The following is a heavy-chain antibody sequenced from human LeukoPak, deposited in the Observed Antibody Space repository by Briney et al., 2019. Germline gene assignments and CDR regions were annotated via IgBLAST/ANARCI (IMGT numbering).Heavy chain of an antibody. CDR1: GYTFTSYA. D-gene: IGHD3-16*01. CDR2: INAGNGNT. CDR3: ARELWPGYGMDV. Sequence: APVKVSCKASGYTFTSYAMHWVRQAPGQRLEWMGWINAGNGNTKYSQKFQGRVTITRDTSASTAYMELSSLRSEDTAVYYCARELWPGYGMDVWGKGTTVTVSS. J-gene: IGHJ6*04. V-gene: IGHV1-3*01.